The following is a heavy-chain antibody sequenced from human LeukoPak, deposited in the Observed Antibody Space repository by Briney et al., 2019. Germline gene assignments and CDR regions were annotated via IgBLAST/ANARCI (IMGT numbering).Heavy chain of an antibody. CDR2: IKSSNT. Sequence: SETLSLTCTVSGGSISSDRFYWTWVRQPAGKRPEWIGRIKSSNTNYNPSLKSRVNISVDTSTNQFSLKSRSLTAADTAVYYCARVPDWTYVPDYWGQGTLVTVSS. V-gene: IGHV4-61*02. J-gene: IGHJ4*02. D-gene: IGHD3-16*01. CDR1: GGSISSDRFY. CDR3: ARVPDWTYVPDY.